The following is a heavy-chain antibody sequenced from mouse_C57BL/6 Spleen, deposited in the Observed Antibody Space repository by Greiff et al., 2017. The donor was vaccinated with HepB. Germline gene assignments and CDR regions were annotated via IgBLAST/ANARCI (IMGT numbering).Heavy chain of an antibody. CDR2: IYPGDGDT. CDR3: AITGTDYYAMDY. J-gene: IGHJ4*01. CDR1: GYAFSSSW. D-gene: IGHD4-1*01. V-gene: IGHV1-82*01. Sequence: QVQLQQSGPELVKPGASVKISCKASGYAFSSSWMNWVKQRPGKGLEWIGRIYPGDGDTNYNGKFKGKATLTADKSSSTAYMQLSSLTSEDSAVYFCAITGTDYYAMDYWGQGTSVTVSS.